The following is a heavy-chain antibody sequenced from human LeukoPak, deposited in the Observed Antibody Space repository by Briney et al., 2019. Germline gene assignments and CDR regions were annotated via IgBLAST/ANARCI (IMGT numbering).Heavy chain of an antibody. CDR3: ARGLLDGYTHPAAFDI. V-gene: IGHV4-59*01. CDR1: GGSISSYY. D-gene: IGHD5-24*01. CDR2: IYYSGST. Sequence: SETLSLTCTVSGGSISSYYWSWIRQPPGKGLEWIGYIYYSGSTNYNPSLKSRVTISVDTSKNQFSLKLSSVTAADTAVYYCARGLLDGYTHPAAFDISGQGTMVTVSS. J-gene: IGHJ3*02.